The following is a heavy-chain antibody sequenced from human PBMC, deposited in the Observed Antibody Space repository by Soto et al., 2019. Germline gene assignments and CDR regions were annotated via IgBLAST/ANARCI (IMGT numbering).Heavy chain of an antibody. J-gene: IGHJ6*02. CDR1: GGPYNSFA. Sequence: QAPLVQSGAEVKKRGSSVKVSCKASGGPYNSFAISWVRQAPGQGLEWIGGIIPVFGTATYAQKFKGRVTITAEESTSTAYMELSSLISEDTAVYYCARFLGGAGSYYDGQNYNYYNGMDVWGQGTTVTVSS. D-gene: IGHD3-10*01. CDR2: IIPVFGTA. CDR3: ARFLGGAGSYYDGQNYNYYNGMDV. V-gene: IGHV1-69*01.